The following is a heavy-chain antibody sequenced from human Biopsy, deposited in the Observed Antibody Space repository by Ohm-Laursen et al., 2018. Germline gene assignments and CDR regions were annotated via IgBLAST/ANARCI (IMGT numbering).Heavy chain of an antibody. CDR1: DFTFSGYA. J-gene: IGHJ4*02. V-gene: IGHV3-23*03. Sequence: GSLRLSCSAPDFTFSGYAMSWVRQPPGKGLEWVAGIDGAGSSTYYADSVKGRFTIFRDNPQKTVRLEMSSLRVEDTAVYYCAEGDWIYYFDNWGQGVPVTVSS. CDR3: AEGDWIYYFDN. D-gene: IGHD2-21*02. CDR2: IDGAGSST.